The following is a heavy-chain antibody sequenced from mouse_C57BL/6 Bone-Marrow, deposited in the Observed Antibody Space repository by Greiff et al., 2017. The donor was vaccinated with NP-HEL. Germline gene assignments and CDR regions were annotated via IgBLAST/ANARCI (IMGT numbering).Heavy chain of an antibody. D-gene: IGHD1-1*01. J-gene: IGHJ1*03. V-gene: IGHV1-59*01. CDR3: AFHYCCGSSHWYYGV. CDR1: GYTFTSYW. CDR2: IDPSDSYT. Sequence: VQLQQPGAELVRPGTSVKLSCKASGYTFTSYWMHWVKQRPGQGLEWIGVIDPSDSYTIYNQKFKGKATLTVDTSSSTAYMELRSLTSEDSAVYYCAFHYCCGSSHWYYGVWGTGTTVTVSS.